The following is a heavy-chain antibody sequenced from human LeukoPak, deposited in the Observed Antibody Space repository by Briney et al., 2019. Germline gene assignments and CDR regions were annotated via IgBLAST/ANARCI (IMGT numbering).Heavy chain of an antibody. CDR2: ISGSGGST. CDR3: ARGIAVAGTSYWFDP. CDR1: GFTFSSYA. D-gene: IGHD6-13*01. J-gene: IGHJ5*02. V-gene: IGHV3-23*01. Sequence: GGSLRLSCAASGFTFSSYAMSWVHQAPGKGLEWVSAISGSGGSTYYADSVKGRFTISRDNSKNTLYLQMNSLRAEDTAVYYCARGIAVAGTSYWFDPWGQGTLVTVSS.